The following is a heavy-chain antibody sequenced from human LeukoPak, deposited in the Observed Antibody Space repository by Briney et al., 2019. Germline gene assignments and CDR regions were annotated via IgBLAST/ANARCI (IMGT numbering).Heavy chain of an antibody. V-gene: IGHV1-2*02. J-gene: IGHJ5*02. CDR2: INPNSGGT. Sequence: ASVKVSCKASGYTFTGYYMHWVRQAPGQGLEWMGWINPNSGGTNYAQKFQGRVTMTRDTSISTAYMELSRLRSDDTAVYYCASSGWELLGANWFDPWGQGTLVTVSS. D-gene: IGHD1-26*01. CDR3: ASSGWELLGANWFDP. CDR1: GYTFTGYY.